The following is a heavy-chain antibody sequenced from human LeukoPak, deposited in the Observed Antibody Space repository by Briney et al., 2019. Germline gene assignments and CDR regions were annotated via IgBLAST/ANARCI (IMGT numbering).Heavy chain of an antibody. CDR2: MNPNSGNT. CDR1: GYTFTSYD. J-gene: IGHJ4*02. V-gene: IGHV1-8*01. CDR3: ARYATFYGSGSYYIDY. D-gene: IGHD3-10*01. Sequence: ASVKVSCKASGYTFTSYDINSVRQATGQGLEWMGWMNPNSGNTGYAQKFQGRVTMTRNTSISTAYMELSSLRSEDTAVYYCARYATFYGSGSYYIDYWGQGTLVTVSS.